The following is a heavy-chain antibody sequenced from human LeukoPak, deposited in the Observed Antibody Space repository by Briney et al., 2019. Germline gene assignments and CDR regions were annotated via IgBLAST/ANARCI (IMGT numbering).Heavy chain of an antibody. V-gene: IGHV3-48*03. CDR2: ISSSVSTI. D-gene: IGHD3-9*01. CDR3: ARVSGYDILTGYQYYFDY. J-gene: IGHJ4*02. Sequence: GGSLRLSCAASEFTFNNYAMNWVRQAPGKGLEWVSYISSSVSTIYYADSVKGRFTISRDNAKNSLYLQMNSLRAEDTAVYYCARVSGYDILTGYQYYFDYWGQGTLVTVSS. CDR1: EFTFNNYA.